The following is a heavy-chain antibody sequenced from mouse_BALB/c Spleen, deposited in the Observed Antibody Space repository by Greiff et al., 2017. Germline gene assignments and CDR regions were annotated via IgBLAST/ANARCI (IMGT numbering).Heavy chain of an antibody. CDR1: GFNIKDYY. Sequence: EVQLQQSGAELVRSGASVKLSCTASGFNIKDYYMHWVKQRPEQGLEWIGWIDPENGDTEYAPKFQGKATMTADTSSNTAYLQLSSLTSEDTAVYYCNADYGSSRHFAYGGQGTLVTVSA. D-gene: IGHD1-1*01. J-gene: IGHJ3*01. V-gene: IGHV14-4*02. CDR2: IDPENGDT. CDR3: NADYGSSRHFAY.